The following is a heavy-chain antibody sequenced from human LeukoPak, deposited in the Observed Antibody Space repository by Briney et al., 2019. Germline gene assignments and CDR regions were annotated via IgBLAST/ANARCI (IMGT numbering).Heavy chain of an antibody. V-gene: IGHV3-21*01. Sequence: GGSLRLSCAAAGFSFNTYSMNWVRQARGKGLEWVSVISPDSTYIFYADSVRGRFTISRDNAKNSLYLQMNSLRAEDMAVYYCARHEPVVTLSSYYYGMDVWGQGTTVTVSS. CDR2: ISPDSTYI. CDR3: ARHEPVVTLSSYYYGMDV. J-gene: IGHJ6*02. CDR1: GFSFNTYS. D-gene: IGHD4-23*01.